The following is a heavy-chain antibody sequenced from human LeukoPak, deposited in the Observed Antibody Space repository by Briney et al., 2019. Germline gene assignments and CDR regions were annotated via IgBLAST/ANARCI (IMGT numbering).Heavy chain of an antibody. J-gene: IGHJ4*02. CDR1: GFTFSSNW. CDR2: IKQDGSEK. CDR3: ARVFGVTSGSYYYFDY. V-gene: IGHV3-7*01. Sequence: PGGPLRLSCEASGFTFSSNWMSWFAKAPGKGLEGVANIKQDGSEKYYVDCVKGGFTISSDNAKNSLYLQMNSLRAEGTAVYYCARVFGVTSGSYYYFDYWGQGTLVTVSS. D-gene: IGHD1-26*01.